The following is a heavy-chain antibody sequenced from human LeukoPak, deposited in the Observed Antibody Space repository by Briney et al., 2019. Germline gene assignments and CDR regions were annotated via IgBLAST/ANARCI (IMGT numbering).Heavy chain of an antibody. J-gene: IGHJ4*02. CDR2: IDPRGGST. CDR3: ARDDNWSFDY. V-gene: IGHV1-46*01. CDR1: GYTFGSHS. Sequence: ASVKVSCKASGYTFGSHSMHWVRQAPGQGLEWMGIIDPRGGSTANARKFQGRVTVTMDTSTSTVSMELSSLTSEDTAVYFCARDDNWSFDYWGQGTLVTVSS. D-gene: IGHD1-1*01.